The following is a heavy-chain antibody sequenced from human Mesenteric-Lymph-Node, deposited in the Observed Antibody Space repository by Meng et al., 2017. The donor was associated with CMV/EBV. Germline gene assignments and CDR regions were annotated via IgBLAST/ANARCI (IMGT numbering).Heavy chain of an antibody. D-gene: IGHD1-26*01. CDR3: AKVAYSGGWFWLDP. J-gene: IGHJ5*02. CDR1: GFTFSSHT. V-gene: IGHV3-21*01. CDR2: ISTSGTYI. Sequence: GESLKISCAASGFTFSSHTINWVRQAPGKGLEWVSSISTSGTYIYYADSVKGRFTISRDNAKNSLYLQMNSLRDEDTAVYYCAKVAYSGGWFWLDPWGQGTLVTVSS.